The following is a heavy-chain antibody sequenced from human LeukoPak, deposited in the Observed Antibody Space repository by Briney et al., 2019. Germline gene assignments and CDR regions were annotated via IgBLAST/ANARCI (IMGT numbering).Heavy chain of an antibody. CDR3: ARDRDRGVLWFGDWFDP. Sequence: ASVKVSCKASGYTFTGYYMHWVRQARGQGLEWMGWINPNSGGTNYAQKFQGRVTMTRDTSISTAYMELSRLRSDDTAVYYCARDRDRGVLWFGDWFDPWGQGTLVTVSS. CDR1: GYTFTGYY. D-gene: IGHD3-10*01. V-gene: IGHV1-2*02. CDR2: INPNSGGT. J-gene: IGHJ5*02.